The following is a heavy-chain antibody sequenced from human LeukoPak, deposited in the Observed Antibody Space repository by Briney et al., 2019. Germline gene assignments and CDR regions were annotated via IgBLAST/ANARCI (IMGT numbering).Heavy chain of an antibody. V-gene: IGHV3-23*01. J-gene: IGHJ4*02. D-gene: IGHD4-17*01. CDR3: AKGRGTTVTAAANY. Sequence: AGGSLRLSCAASGFTFSNYSMSWVRQAPGKGLEWVSTISGAGGTTYYADSVKGQFTISRDNSKNTLFLQFNSLRADDTAVYYCAKGRGTTVTAAANYWGQGTLVTVSS. CDR2: ISGAGGTT. CDR1: GFTFSNYS.